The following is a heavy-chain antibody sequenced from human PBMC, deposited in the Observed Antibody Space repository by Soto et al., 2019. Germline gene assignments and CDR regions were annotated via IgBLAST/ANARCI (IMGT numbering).Heavy chain of an antibody. CDR3: ARDSGGPDY. D-gene: IGHD3-10*01. CDR2: LSRDGVGA. V-gene: IGHV3-74*03. J-gene: IGHJ4*02. Sequence: PGGSLRLSCAASGFSLSPYWVHWVRQVPGRGLEWVARLSRDGVGAAYADSVKGRFFISRDIARNTLSLQRNSLRADDTAVYYCARDSGGPDYWGLGTSLTVSA. CDR1: GFSLSPYW.